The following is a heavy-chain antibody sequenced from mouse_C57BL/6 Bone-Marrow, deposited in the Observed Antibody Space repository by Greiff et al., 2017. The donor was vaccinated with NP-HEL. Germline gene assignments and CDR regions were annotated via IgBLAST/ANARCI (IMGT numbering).Heavy chain of an antibody. Sequence: QVQLQQSGPELVKPGASVKISCKASGYAFSSSWMNWVKQRPGKGLEWIGRIYPGDGDTNYNGKFKGKATLTADKSSSTAYMQLSSLTSEDSAVYFCERRVDSNYVGFAYWGQGTLVTVSA. V-gene: IGHV1-82*01. CDR2: IYPGDGDT. CDR1: GYAFSSSW. D-gene: IGHD2-5*01. J-gene: IGHJ3*01. CDR3: ERRVDSNYVGFAY.